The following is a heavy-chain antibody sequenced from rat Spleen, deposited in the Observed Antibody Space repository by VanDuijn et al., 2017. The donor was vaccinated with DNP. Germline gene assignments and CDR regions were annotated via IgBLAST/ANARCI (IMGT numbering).Heavy chain of an antibody. J-gene: IGHJ2*01. CDR3: ARWSDYFDY. V-gene: IGHV3-1*01. Sequence: EVQLQESGPGLVKPSQSLSLTCSVTGHSITSNYWGWIRKFPGNKMEWIGYINYSGSTGYNPSLKSRISITRDTSKNQFFLHLNSVTTEDTATYYCARWSDYFDYWGQGVMVTVSS. CDR1: GHSITSNY. CDR2: INYSGST.